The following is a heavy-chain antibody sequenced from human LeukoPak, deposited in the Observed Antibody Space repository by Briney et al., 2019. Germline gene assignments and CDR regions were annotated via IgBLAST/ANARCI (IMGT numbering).Heavy chain of an antibody. D-gene: IGHD5-18*01. J-gene: IGHJ6*03. CDR3: AKDSIESGYRYGYYYYYYYMDV. Sequence: GGSLRLSCAASGFTFSSYGMHWVRQAPGKGLEWVAFIRYDGSNKYYTDSVKGRFTISRDNSKNTLYLQMNSLSAEDTAVYYRAKDSIESGYRYGYYYYYYYMDVWGKGTTVTISS. V-gene: IGHV3-30*02. CDR1: GFTFSSYG. CDR2: IRYDGSNK.